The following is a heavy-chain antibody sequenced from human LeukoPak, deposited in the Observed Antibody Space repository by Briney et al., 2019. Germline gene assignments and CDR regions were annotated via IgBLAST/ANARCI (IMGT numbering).Heavy chain of an antibody. J-gene: IGHJ2*01. CDR3: AGEGNYDWYFDL. V-gene: IGHV4-39*07. CDR1: GGSISSSSYY. D-gene: IGHD1-7*01. CDR2: IYYSGST. Sequence: SETLSLTCTVSGGSISSSSYYWGWIRQPPGKGLEWIGSIYYSGSTYYNPSLKSRVTISVDTSKNQFSLKLSSVTAADTAVYYCAGEGNYDWYFDLWGRGILVTVSS.